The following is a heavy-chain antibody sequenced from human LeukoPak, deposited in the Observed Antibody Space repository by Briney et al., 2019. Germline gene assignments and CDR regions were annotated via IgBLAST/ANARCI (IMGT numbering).Heavy chain of an antibody. CDR1: RFTFSSYG. J-gene: IGHJ4*02. V-gene: IGHV3-30*03. D-gene: IGHD5-12*01. CDR3: ARDRGVAAHLDY. CDR2: ISYDGTNK. Sequence: PETSLRLSCAASRFTFSSYGMHWVRQAPGKGLEWVAVISYDGTNKYYGDSVKGRFTISRDNSKNTLYLEMHSLRGEDTAVYYCARDRGVAAHLDYWGQGTLVTVSS.